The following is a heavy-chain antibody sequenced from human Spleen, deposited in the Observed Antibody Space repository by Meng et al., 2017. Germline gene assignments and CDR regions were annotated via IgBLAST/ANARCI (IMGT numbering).Heavy chain of an antibody. CDR2: ISYDGSNK. V-gene: IGHV3-30*07. D-gene: IGHD3-16*01. J-gene: IGHJ4*02. Sequence: GGSLRLSCAASGFTFSSYAMHWVRQAPGKGLEWVAVISYDGSNKYYADSVKGRFTISRDNSKNTLYLQMNSLRAEDTAVYYCTKDYMIGRADQFDYWGQGTLVTVSS. CDR1: GFTFSSYA. CDR3: TKDYMIGRADQFDY.